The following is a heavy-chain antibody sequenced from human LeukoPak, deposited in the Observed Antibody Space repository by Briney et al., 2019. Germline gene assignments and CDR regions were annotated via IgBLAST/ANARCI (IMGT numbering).Heavy chain of an antibody. CDR2: ITGRGGAT. V-gene: IGHV3-23*01. CDR3: AKDTAFYYDSSGSIDI. CDR1: GFTFSNFA. Sequence: GGSLRLSCAASGFTFSNFAMSWVRQAPGKGLEWVSVITGRGGATHNADSVKGRFTISGDNSKNTLYLQMNSLRAEDTAVYYCAKDTAFYYDSSGSIDIWGQGTMVTVSS. J-gene: IGHJ3*02. D-gene: IGHD3-22*01.